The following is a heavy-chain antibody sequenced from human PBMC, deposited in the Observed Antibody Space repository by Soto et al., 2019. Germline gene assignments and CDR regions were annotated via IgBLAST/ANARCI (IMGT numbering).Heavy chain of an antibody. V-gene: IGHV4-4*02. CDR2: IYHSGST. CDR3: ARVFTPNIAAAGTFDY. J-gene: IGHJ4*02. Sequence: QVQLQESGPGLVKPSGTMSLTCAVSGGSISRSNWWSWVRQPPGQGLEWIGEIYHSGSTNYNPSLKSRVTISVDKSKNQVSLKLRSVTAADTAVYYCARVFTPNIAAAGTFDYWGQGTLVTVSS. D-gene: IGHD6-13*01. CDR1: GGSISRSNW.